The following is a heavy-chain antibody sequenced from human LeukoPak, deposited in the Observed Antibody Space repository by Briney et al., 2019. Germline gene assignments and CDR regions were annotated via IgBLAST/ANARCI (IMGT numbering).Heavy chain of an antibody. V-gene: IGHV3-48*04. D-gene: IGHD6-19*01. J-gene: IGHJ4*02. CDR1: GFTFSSYS. CDR2: ISSSGSTI. CDR3: ARELSGWTPYFDY. Sequence: GGSLRLSCAASGFTFSSYSMNWVRQAPGKGLEWVSYISSSGSTIYYADSVKGRFTISRDNAKNSLYLQMNSLRAEDTAVYYCARELSGWTPYFDYWGQGTLVTVSS.